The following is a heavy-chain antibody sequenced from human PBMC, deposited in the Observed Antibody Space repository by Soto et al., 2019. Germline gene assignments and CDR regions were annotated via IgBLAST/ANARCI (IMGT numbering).Heavy chain of an antibody. CDR3: ARGLRLHLGELSFLRPTRHPDAFDI. Sequence: SETLSLTCAVYGGSFSGYYWSWIRQPPGKGLEWIGEINHSGSTNYNPSLKSRVTISVDTSKNQFSLKLSSVTAADTAVYYCARGLRLHLGELSFLRPTRHPDAFDIWGQGTMVTVSS. D-gene: IGHD3-16*02. V-gene: IGHV4-34*01. J-gene: IGHJ3*02. CDR1: GGSFSGYY. CDR2: INHSGST.